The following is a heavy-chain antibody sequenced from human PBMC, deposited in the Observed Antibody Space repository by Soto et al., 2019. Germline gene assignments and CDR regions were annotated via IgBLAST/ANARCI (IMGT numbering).Heavy chain of an antibody. J-gene: IGHJ3*02. V-gene: IGHV1-46*01. CDR3: ARGGAIVVVIMSAFDI. CDR2: INPSGGST. D-gene: IGHD3-22*01. Sequence: ASVKVSCKASGYTFTSYYMHLVRQAPGQGLEWMGIINPSGGSTSYAQKFQGRVTMTRDTSTSTVYMELSSLRSEDTAVYYCARGGAIVVVIMSAFDIWGQGTMVTVSS. CDR1: GYTFTSYY.